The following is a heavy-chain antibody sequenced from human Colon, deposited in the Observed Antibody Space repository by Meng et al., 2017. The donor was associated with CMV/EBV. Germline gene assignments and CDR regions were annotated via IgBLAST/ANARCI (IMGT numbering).Heavy chain of an antibody. J-gene: IGHJ4*02. CDR3: ARRIPTVGASTAFDY. CDR1: GYTFTSYG. V-gene: IGHV1-18*01. Sequence: ASVKVSCKASGYTFTSYGISWVRQAPGQGLEWMGWISAYNSNTNYAQKFQDRVTMTTDTSTSTVYMELRSLRSDDTAVYYCARRIPTVGASTAFDYWGQGTLVTVSS. CDR2: ISAYNSNT. D-gene: IGHD1-26*01.